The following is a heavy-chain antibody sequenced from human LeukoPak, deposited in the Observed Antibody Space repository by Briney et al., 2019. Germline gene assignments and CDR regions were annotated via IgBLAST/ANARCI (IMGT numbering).Heavy chain of an antibody. CDR2: INHSGST. CDR3: ARDGVRALRDAFDI. D-gene: IGHD2-21*01. Sequence: SETLSLTCAVYGGSFSGYYWSWIRQPPGKGLEWIGEINHSGSTNYNPSLKSRVTISVDTSKNQFSLKLSSVTAADTAVYYCARDGVRALRDAFDIWGQGTMVTVSS. J-gene: IGHJ3*02. CDR1: GGSFSGYY. V-gene: IGHV4-34*01.